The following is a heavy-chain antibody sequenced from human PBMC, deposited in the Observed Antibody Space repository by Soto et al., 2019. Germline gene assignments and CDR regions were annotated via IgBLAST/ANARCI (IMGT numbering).Heavy chain of an antibody. V-gene: IGHV3-48*02. D-gene: IGHD6-13*01. Sequence: PGGSLRLSCAASGFTFSSYSMNWVRQAPGKGLEWVSYISSSSSTIYYADSVKGRFTISRDNAKNSLYLQMNSLRDEDTAVYYCAREWVGKAAAGNDYWGQGTLVTVSS. CDR2: ISSSSSTI. CDR3: AREWVGKAAAGNDY. CDR1: GFTFSSYS. J-gene: IGHJ4*02.